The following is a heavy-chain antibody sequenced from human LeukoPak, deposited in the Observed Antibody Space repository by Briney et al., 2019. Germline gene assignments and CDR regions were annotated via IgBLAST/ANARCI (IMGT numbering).Heavy chain of an antibody. CDR2: IRYDGSNK. CDR1: GFTFSSYG. Sequence: PGGSLRLSCAASGFTFSSYGMHWVRQAPSKGLEWVAFIRYDGSNKYYADSVKGRFTISRDNAQNSLYLQMNSLRAEDSSVYYCARPTTVTTISADAFDIWGQGTMVTVSS. V-gene: IGHV3-30*02. D-gene: IGHD4-17*01. CDR3: ARPTTVTTISADAFDI. J-gene: IGHJ3*02.